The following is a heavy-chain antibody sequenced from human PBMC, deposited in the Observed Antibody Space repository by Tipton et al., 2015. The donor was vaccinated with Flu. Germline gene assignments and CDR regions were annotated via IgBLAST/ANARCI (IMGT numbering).Heavy chain of an antibody. CDR2: ISAYTGNT. CDR3: VRDMPQGVVVIPPDLTLAA. Sequence: QSGPEVKKPGASVKVSCKASGYTFNTYGISWVRQAPGQGLEWMGWISAYTGNTNYAKHFQGRVTLSTDTSTGTAYMELRSLRSDDMAVYYCVRDMPQGVVVIPPDLTLAAWGEETLLTVS. V-gene: IGHV1-18*03. CDR1: GYTFNTYG. D-gene: IGHD2-2*01. J-gene: IGHJ4*02.